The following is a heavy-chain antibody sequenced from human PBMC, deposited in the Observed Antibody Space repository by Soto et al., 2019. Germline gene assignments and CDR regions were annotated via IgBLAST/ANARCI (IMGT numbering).Heavy chain of an antibody. Sequence: QGQLVQSGAEVKKPGSSVKVSCQASGGTFSSYAISWVRQAPGQGLEWMGGLIPIFGTANYAQKFQGRFTITEDESTSTAYMALSSLRSEDTAVYYCARDLYYYDSRGYHNYYYGMDVWGQGTTVTVSS. V-gene: IGHV1-69*01. CDR3: ARDLYYYDSRGYHNYYYGMDV. D-gene: IGHD3-22*01. CDR2: LIPIFGTA. CDR1: GGTFSSYA. J-gene: IGHJ6*02.